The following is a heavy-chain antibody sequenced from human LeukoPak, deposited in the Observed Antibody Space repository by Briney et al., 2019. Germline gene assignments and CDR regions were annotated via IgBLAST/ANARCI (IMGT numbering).Heavy chain of an antibody. CDR2: SSGSGESA. CDR1: GFTFSSYA. Sequence: AGGSLRLSCAASGFTFSSYAMSWVRQAPGKGLEWVAGSSGSGESAYYADSVKGRFTISRDNSKNTLYLQMNSLRAEDTAVYYCAKCMPRGVITYYFDYWGQGTLVTVSS. J-gene: IGHJ4*02. D-gene: IGHD3-10*01. CDR3: AKCMPRGVITYYFDY. V-gene: IGHV3-23*01.